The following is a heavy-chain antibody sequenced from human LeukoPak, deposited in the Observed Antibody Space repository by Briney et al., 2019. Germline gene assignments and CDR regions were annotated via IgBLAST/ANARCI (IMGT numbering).Heavy chain of an antibody. CDR3: ARVDTAMAYYYYYYMDV. V-gene: IGHV4-61*08. Sequence: SETLSLTCTVSGGSISSGGYYWSWVRQHPGKGLEWIGYIYYSGSTNYNPSLKSRVTISVDTSKNQFSLKLSSVTAADTAVYYCARVDTAMAYYYYYYMDVWGKGTTVTVSS. D-gene: IGHD5-18*01. CDR1: GGSISSGGYY. J-gene: IGHJ6*03. CDR2: IYYSGST.